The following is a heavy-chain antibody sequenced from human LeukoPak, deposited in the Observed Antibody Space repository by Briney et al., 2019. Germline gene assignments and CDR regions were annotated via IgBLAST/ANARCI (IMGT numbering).Heavy chain of an antibody. D-gene: IGHD3-16*01. CDR3: ATEAPNRLDYESSLYYFDF. V-gene: IGHV1-24*01. Sequence: ASIKVSCKVSGYTLSELSIHWVRQAPGKGPEWMGGLDPEDGEMFYPQKFQDRVTITQDSSTDTAYMELKSLTSDDTAIYFCATEAPNRLDYESSLYYFDFWGQGTLVTFSS. J-gene: IGHJ4*02. CDR1: GYTLSELS. CDR2: LDPEDGEM.